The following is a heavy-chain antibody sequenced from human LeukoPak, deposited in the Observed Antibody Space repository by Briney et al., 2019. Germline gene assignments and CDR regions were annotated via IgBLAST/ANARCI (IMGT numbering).Heavy chain of an antibody. Sequence: GASVKVSCTVSGSSLTELSLYWVRQAPGKGLEWMGGFDVIDAKTFYAQKFQGRVTMTADSSTDTAYMELSSLRSDDTAFYYCAAVCPYSLLDYWGQGTLLTVSS. CDR1: GSSLTELS. V-gene: IGHV1-24*01. D-gene: IGHD5-18*01. CDR2: FDVIDAKT. J-gene: IGHJ4*02. CDR3: AAVCPYSLLDY.